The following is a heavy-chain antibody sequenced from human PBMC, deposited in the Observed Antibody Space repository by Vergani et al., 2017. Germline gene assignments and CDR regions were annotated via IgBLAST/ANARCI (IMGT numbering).Heavy chain of an antibody. CDR1: GFTFSSYW. V-gene: IGHV3-7*03. CDR2: IKQDGSEK. D-gene: IGHD4-17*01. CDR3: AREGDYNAGPLAHDAFDI. J-gene: IGHJ3*02. Sequence: EVQLVESGGGLVQPGGSLRLSCAASGFTFSSYWMSWVRQAPGKGLEWVANIKQDGSEKYYVDSVKGRFTISRDNAKNSLYLQMNSLRAEDTAVYYCAREGDYNAGPLAHDAFDIWGQGTMVTVSS.